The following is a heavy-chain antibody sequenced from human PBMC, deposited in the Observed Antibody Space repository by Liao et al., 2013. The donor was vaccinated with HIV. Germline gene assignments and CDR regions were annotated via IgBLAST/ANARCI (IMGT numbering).Heavy chain of an antibody. CDR3: AREYSNRPSHWYFDL. D-gene: IGHD5-18*01. Sequence: QLQLQESGPGLAKPSETLSLTCTVSGASISSRSYYWDWIRQPPGKGLEWIGNMHQSGTTYYNPSLKSRVTISLDTSKNQFSLKLKSVTAADTAVYYCAREYSNRPSHWYFDLWGRGTLVTVSS. V-gene: IGHV4-39*07. J-gene: IGHJ2*01. CDR2: MHQSGTT. CDR1: GASISSRSYY.